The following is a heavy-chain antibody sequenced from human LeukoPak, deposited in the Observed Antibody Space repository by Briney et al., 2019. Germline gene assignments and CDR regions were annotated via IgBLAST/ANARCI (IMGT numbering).Heavy chain of an antibody. V-gene: IGHV1-18*01. CDR3: ARWDYYDSSGLYYFDY. CDR1: GYTFTSYG. D-gene: IGHD3-22*01. CDR2: ISAYNGNT. J-gene: IGHJ4*02. Sequence: APVKVSCKASGYTFTSYGISWVRQAPGQGLEWMGWISAYNGNTNYAQKLQGRVTMTTDTSTSTAYMELRSLRSDDTAVYYCARWDYYDSSGLYYFDYWGQGTLVTVSS.